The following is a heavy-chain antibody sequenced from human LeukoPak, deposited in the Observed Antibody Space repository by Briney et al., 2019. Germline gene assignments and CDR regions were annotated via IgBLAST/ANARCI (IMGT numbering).Heavy chain of an antibody. J-gene: IGHJ4*02. D-gene: IGHD4-17*01. CDR2: ISYDGSKQ. Sequence: GGSLRLSCAASGFTFSNYGMHWVRQAPGKGLEWVAAISYDGSKQYYADSVKGRYTISRDNSKNTLYLLMNSLRADDTAVYYCARDRSVTTYFDYWGQGTLVTVSS. CDR3: ARDRSVTTYFDY. V-gene: IGHV3-30*03. CDR1: GFTFSNYG.